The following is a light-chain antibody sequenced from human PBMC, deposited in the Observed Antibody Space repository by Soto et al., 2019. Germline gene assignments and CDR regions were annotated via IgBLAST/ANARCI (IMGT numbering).Light chain of an antibody. CDR1: QNITTF. Sequence: DIQMTQSPSSLSASVGDRVTITCRTSQNITTFFNWYQQQPGKPPKLLIYSASNLQSGVPSRFSGSGSGTDFTLTISSLQPEDFAPYDCQQSYSSPRTFGQGNKLEIK. V-gene: IGKV1-39*01. J-gene: IGKJ2*01. CDR3: QQSYSSPRT. CDR2: SAS.